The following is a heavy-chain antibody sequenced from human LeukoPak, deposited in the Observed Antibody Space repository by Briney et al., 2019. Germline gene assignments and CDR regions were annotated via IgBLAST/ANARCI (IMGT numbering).Heavy chain of an antibody. CDR3: AKGSGSSCYSPCDY. V-gene: IGHV3-23*01. D-gene: IGHD2-15*01. CDR2: ICANDGNT. J-gene: IGHJ4*02. CDR1: GLTFGNYA. Sequence: PGGSLRLSCAASGLTFGNYAMGWVRQAPGKGLEWVSVICANDGNTYYADAVEGRFTITRDNSKDTLYLQMDSLRAEDTAVYYCAKGSGSSCYSPCDYWGQGILVTVSS.